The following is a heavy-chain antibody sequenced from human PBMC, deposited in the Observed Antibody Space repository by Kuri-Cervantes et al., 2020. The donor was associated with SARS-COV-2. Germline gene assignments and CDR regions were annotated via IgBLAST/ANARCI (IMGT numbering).Heavy chain of an antibody. CDR2: INHSGST. D-gene: IGHD4/OR15-4a*01. Sequence: SETLSLTCTVSGGSISSSSYYWSWIRQPPGKGLEWIGEINHSGSTNYNPSLKSRVTISVDTSKNQFSLKLSSVTAADTAVYYCAGRHTRGATNYWGQGTLVTVSS. V-gene: IGHV4-39*07. CDR3: AGRHTRGATNY. J-gene: IGHJ4*02. CDR1: GGSISSSSYY.